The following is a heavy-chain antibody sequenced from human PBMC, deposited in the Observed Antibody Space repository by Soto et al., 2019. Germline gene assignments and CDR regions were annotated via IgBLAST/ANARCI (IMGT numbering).Heavy chain of an antibody. CDR3: ARDVDFGGGYTSYYYGMDV. Sequence: GASVKVSFKASGYMFSSFGISWVRQAPGQGLEWMGWISVYNGHTKYAKKWQGRVTMTTDTSTSRAYMELRSLRSDDTAVYFCARDVDFGGGYTSYYYGMDVWGQGTTVTVSS. D-gene: IGHD3-3*01. CDR2: ISVYNGHT. V-gene: IGHV1-18*01. CDR1: GYMFSSFG. J-gene: IGHJ6*02.